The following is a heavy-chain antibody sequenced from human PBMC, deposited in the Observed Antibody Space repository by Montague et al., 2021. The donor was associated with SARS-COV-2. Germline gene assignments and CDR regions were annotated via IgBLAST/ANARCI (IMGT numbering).Heavy chain of an antibody. J-gene: IGHJ6*02. CDR2: IYYSGST. CDR3: ARVGRQQLVRLSGMDV. D-gene: IGHD6-13*01. V-gene: IGHV4-39*07. CDR1: GGSISSSSSYY. Sequence: SETLSLTCTVSGGSISSSSSYYWGWIRQPPGKGLEWIGSIYYSGSTYYNPSLKSRVTISVDTSKNQFSLKLSSVTAADTAVYYCARVGRQQLVRLSGMDVWGQGTTVTVSS.